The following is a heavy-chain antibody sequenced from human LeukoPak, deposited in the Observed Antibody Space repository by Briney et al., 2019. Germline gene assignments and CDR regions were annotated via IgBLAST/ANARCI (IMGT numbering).Heavy chain of an antibody. J-gene: IGHJ6*02. CDR2: IKQDGGET. CDR1: GFTFSSYW. CDR3: ARENEDTLGPGYYYYAMDV. D-gene: IGHD2-2*02. V-gene: IGHV3-7*01. Sequence: GGSLRLSCAASGFTFSSYWMSWVRQAPGKGLEWVANIKQDGGETYYVDSVKGRFTISRDNSKNTQYLQMNSMRDEETAVYDCARENEDTLGPGYYYYAMDVWGQGTPVTVSS.